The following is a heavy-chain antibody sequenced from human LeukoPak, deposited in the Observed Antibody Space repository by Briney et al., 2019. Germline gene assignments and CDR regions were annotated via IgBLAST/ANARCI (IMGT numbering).Heavy chain of an antibody. D-gene: IGHD1-26*01. J-gene: IGHJ4*02. CDR2: ISAYNGHT. Sequence: ASVKVSCKASGGTFSSYAITWVRQAPGQGLEWMGWISAYNGHTNYAQNLQGRLTMTTDTSTSTAYMELRSLGSDDTAMYYCARDGSPTLSGSCDYWGQGTLVTASS. V-gene: IGHV1-18*01. CDR1: GGTFSSYA. CDR3: ARDGSPTLSGSCDY.